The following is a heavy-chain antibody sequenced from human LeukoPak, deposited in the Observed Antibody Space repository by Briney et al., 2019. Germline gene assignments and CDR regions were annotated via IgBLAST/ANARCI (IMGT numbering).Heavy chain of an antibody. CDR1: GGSISSSNYY. D-gene: IGHD2-2*01. V-gene: IGHV4-39*02. CDR2: IHYSETT. Sequence: PSETLSLTCTVSGGSISSSNYYWGWIRQPPGKGLEWIASIHYSETTYYNPSLKSRVTISVDTSKNHFSLKLSSVTAADTAVYCCARGPTYQPIDYWGQGTLVTVSS. CDR3: ARGPTYQPIDY. J-gene: IGHJ4*02.